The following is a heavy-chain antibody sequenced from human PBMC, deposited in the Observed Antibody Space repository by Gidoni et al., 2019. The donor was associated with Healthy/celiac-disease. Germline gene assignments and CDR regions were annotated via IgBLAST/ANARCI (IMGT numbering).Heavy chain of an antibody. CDR1: GFTFSSYA. V-gene: IGHV3-30-3*01. J-gene: IGHJ4*02. CDR3: ARDPNQAQRRKYYFDY. Sequence: QVQLVESGGGVVQPGRPLRLSCAASGFTFSSYAMHWVRQAPGKGLEGVAVISYDGSNKYYADAVKGRFTISRDNSKNTLYLQMNSVRAEDTAVYYCARDPNQAQRRKYYFDYWGQGTLVTVSS. CDR2: ISYDGSNK.